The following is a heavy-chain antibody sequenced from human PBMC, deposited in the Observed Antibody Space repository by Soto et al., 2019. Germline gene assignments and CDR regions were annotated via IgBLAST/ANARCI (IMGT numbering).Heavy chain of an antibody. CDR3: ARDDTTGLFDF. CDR2: ISHTGRT. CDR1: TGSMRTYY. D-gene: IGHD4-17*01. V-gene: IGHV4-59*01. Sequence: SETLSLTCSVSTGSMRTYYWTWIRQSPGKGLEWIGQISHTGRTKYNPSLESRVTISVDTSRKQFSLKLTSVTAADTALYYCARDDTTGLFDFWGQGTLVTAPQ. J-gene: IGHJ4*02.